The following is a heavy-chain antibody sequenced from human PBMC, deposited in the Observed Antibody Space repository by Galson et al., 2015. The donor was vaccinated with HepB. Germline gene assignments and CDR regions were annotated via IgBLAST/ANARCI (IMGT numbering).Heavy chain of an antibody. Sequence: SLRLSCAASGFTFSTCAMTWVRQAPGKGLEWVSTIRGNGGRTYYADSVKGRFTISRDNSKDTLYLHMNSLRAEDTAVYYCAKDQIWEFPLFLHTWVQGTLVTVPS. CDR1: GFTFSTCA. J-gene: IGHJ1*01. CDR3: AKDQIWEFPLFLHT. CDR2: IRGNGGRT. V-gene: IGHV3-23*01. D-gene: IGHD3-10*01.